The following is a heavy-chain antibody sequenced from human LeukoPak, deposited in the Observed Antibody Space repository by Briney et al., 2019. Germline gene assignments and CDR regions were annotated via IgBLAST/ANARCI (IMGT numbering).Heavy chain of an antibody. D-gene: IGHD3-10*01. J-gene: IGHJ4*02. CDR1: RFTFSDYW. CDR2: IKQDGSEK. CDR3: ATDRAYFDY. Sequence: GGSLRLSCAASRFTFSDYWMSWVRQAPGKGLEWAANIKQDGSEKNYVDSVKGRFTISRDNAENSLYLQMSSLRVEDTAVYYCATDRAYFDYWGQGTLVTVSS. V-gene: IGHV3-7*01.